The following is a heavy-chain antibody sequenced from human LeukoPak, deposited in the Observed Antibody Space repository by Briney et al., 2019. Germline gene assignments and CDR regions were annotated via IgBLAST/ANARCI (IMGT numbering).Heavy chain of an antibody. CDR1: GGSISSSPYY. D-gene: IGHD2-15*01. Sequence: PSETLSLTCTVSGGSISSSPYYWGWIRQPPGKGLEWIGSIYYSGTTHYNPSLESRVTISVDTSKNQFSLKLSSVTAADTAVYYCAGSSGGWFDPWGQGTLVTVSS. J-gene: IGHJ5*02. CDR3: AGSSGGWFDP. V-gene: IGHV4-39*07. CDR2: IYYSGTT.